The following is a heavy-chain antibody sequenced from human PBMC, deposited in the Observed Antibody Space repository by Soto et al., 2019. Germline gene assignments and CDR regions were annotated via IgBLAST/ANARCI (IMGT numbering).Heavy chain of an antibody. CDR3: AKYCSSTSCLVVYGMDV. Sequence: EVQLLESGGGLVQPGGSLRLSCAASGFTFSSYAMSWVRQAPGKGLEWVSAISGRGGTTYYTDSVKGRFTISRDNSKNTLYLQMNSLRVEDTAVYYCAKYCSSTSCLVVYGMDVWGQGTTVTVSS. CDR1: GFTFSSYA. CDR2: ISGRGGTT. V-gene: IGHV3-23*01. J-gene: IGHJ6*02. D-gene: IGHD2-2*01.